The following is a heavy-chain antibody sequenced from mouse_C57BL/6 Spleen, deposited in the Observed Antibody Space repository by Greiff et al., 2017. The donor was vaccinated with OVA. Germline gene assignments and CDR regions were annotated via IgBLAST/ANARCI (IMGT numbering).Heavy chain of an antibody. CDR2: IWRGGST. CDR1: GFSLTSYG. V-gene: IGHV2-5*01. D-gene: IGHD2-3*01. CDR3: AKIERDGFYAMDY. J-gene: IGHJ4*01. Sequence: QVQLKESGPGLVQPSQSLSITCTVSGFSLTSYGVHWVRQSPGKGLEWLGVIWRGGSTDYNAAFMSRLSITKDNSKSQVFFKMNSLQADDTAIYYCAKIERDGFYAMDYWGQGTSVTVSS.